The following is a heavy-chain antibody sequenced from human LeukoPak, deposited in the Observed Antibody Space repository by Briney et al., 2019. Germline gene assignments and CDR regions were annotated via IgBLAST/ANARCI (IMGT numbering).Heavy chain of an antibody. CDR2: MNPNSGNT. Sequence: ASVKVSXKASGYTFTSYDINWVRQATGQGLEWMGWMNPNSGNTGYAQKFQGRVTMTRNTSISTAYMELSSLRSEDTAVYYCARSRNVEGSSWFDPWGQGTLVTVSS. CDR1: GYTFTSYD. V-gene: IGHV1-8*01. J-gene: IGHJ5*02. CDR3: ARSRNVEGSSWFDP. D-gene: IGHD3-10*01.